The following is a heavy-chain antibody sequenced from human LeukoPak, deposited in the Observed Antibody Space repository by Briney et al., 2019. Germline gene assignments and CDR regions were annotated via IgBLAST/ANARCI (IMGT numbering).Heavy chain of an antibody. J-gene: IGHJ4*02. CDR2: ISGSGGST. CDR3: AKDGFDYGDYVYYFDY. Sequence: PGGSLKLSLQAPGFTFMSYAMSWVRQAPGKGLKGVSAISGSGGSTYYSDSVKGRFTITRDNSKNKLYLQMNSMRAEDTAVYYCAKDGFDYGDYVYYFDYWGQGTLVTVSS. D-gene: IGHD4-17*01. V-gene: IGHV3-23*01. CDR1: GFTFMSYA.